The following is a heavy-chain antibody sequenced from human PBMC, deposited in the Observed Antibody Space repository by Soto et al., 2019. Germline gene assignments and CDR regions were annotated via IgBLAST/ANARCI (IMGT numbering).Heavy chain of an antibody. J-gene: IGHJ4*02. CDR3: AGGGAMGVDY. V-gene: IGHV3-74*01. Sequence: GWSLRLSCTSSVFTFNTHWMHWVRQAPGKGLVWVSRIYFDGITTNYADSVKGRLTVSRDNAKNTVYLHVNTLRDEDTAVYYCAGGGAMGVDYWGQGTLVTVSS. CDR1: VFTFNTHW. CDR2: IYFDGITT. D-gene: IGHD1-26*01.